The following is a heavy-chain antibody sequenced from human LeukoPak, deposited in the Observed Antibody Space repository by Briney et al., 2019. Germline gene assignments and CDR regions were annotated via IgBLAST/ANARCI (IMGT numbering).Heavy chain of an antibody. Sequence: SETLSLTCTVSGGSISSSSYYWGWIRQPPGKGLEWIGSIYYSGSTYYNPSLKSRVTISVDTSKNQFSLKLSSVTAADTAVYYCARDGVGIVSGDYWGQGTLVTVSS. CDR2: IYYSGST. V-gene: IGHV4-39*07. D-gene: IGHD3-16*01. CDR3: ARDGVGIVSGDY. CDR1: GGSISSSSYY. J-gene: IGHJ4*02.